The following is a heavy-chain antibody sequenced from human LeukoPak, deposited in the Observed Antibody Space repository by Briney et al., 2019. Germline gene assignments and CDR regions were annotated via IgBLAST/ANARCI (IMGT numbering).Heavy chain of an antibody. V-gene: IGHV1-3*01. Sequence: ASVKVSFKTSGYIFSNYDINWVRQAPGQGLEWMGWVSGGKGNTKYSEKFQGRITITRDTSATTAYMELSSLRSEDTAVYYCARDPKADDFWGYYYYGMDVWGQGTTVTVSS. CDR2: VSGGKGNT. J-gene: IGHJ6*02. D-gene: IGHD3-3*01. CDR1: GYIFSNYD. CDR3: ARDPKADDFWGYYYYGMDV.